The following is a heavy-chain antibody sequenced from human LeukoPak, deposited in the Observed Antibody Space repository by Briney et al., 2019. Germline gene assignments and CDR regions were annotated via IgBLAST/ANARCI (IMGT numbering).Heavy chain of an antibody. V-gene: IGHV3-7*01. CDR1: GFTFSSYW. J-gene: IGHJ6*02. Sequence: PGGSLRLSCAASGFTFSSYWMNWVRQAPGKGLEWVANIKQDGVEKYYVDSVKGRFTISRDNAKNSLYLQMNSLRAEDTAVYYCARDPNRIVEVPPARYYYGVDVWGQGTTVTVSS. D-gene: IGHD2-2*01. CDR3: ARDPNRIVEVPPARYYYGVDV. CDR2: IKQDGVEK.